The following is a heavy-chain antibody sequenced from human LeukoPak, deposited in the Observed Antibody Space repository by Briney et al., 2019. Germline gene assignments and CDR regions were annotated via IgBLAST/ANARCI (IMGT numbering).Heavy chain of an antibody. CDR1: GFTFSTYA. D-gene: IGHD3-22*01. V-gene: IGHV3-23*01. CDR3: AKEKYSSGFFDY. CDR2: ISGSGAKT. J-gene: IGHJ4*02. Sequence: PGGSLRLSCAASGFTFSTYAMSWVRQAPGKGLEWVSAISGSGAKTYYADSVKGRFTISRDNSKNTLYLQMKSLRAEDTAVYSRAKEKYSSGFFDYWGQGTLVTVSS.